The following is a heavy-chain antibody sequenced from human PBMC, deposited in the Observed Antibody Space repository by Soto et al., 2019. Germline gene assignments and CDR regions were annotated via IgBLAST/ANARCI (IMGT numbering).Heavy chain of an antibody. CDR3: AREVYYDFWSGYHH. J-gene: IGHJ5*02. Sequence: QVQLVQSGAEVKKPGSSVKVSCKASGGTFSSYAISWVRQAPGQGLEWMGGIIPIFGTANYAQKFQGRVTITADESTRTAYMGLGSLSSEDTAVYYCAREVYYDFWSGYHHWGQGTLVTVSS. CDR2: IIPIFGTA. V-gene: IGHV1-69*01. D-gene: IGHD3-3*01. CDR1: GGTFSSYA.